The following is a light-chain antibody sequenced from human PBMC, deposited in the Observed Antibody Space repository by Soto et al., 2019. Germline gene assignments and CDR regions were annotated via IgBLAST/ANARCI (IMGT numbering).Light chain of an antibody. Sequence: DIQLTQSPSFLSASIGDRVTVTCRASQGISSYLAWYQQKPGKAPKLLIYAASTLQSGVPSRFSGSGSGTDFTLTITSLQPEDCATYFCQQGYNIPLTFGEGTKVDIK. CDR1: QGISSY. J-gene: IGKJ4*01. CDR2: AAS. V-gene: IGKV1-9*01. CDR3: QQGYNIPLT.